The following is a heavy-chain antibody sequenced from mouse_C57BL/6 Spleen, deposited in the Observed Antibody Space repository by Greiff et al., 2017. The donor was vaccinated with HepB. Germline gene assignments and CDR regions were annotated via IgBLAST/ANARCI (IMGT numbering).Heavy chain of an antibody. V-gene: IGHV1-54*01. Sequence: QVQLQQSGAELVRPGTSVKVSCKASGYAFTNYLIEWVKQRPGQGLEWIGVINPGSGGTNYNEKFKGKATLTADKSSSTDYMQLSSLTSEDSAVYFCARMNWDDWYFDVWGTGTTVTVSS. D-gene: IGHD4-1*01. CDR2: INPGSGGT. CDR1: GYAFTNYL. J-gene: IGHJ1*03. CDR3: ARMNWDDWYFDV.